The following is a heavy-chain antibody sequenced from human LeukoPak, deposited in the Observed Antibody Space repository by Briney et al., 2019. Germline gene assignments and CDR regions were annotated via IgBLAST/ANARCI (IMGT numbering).Heavy chain of an antibody. Sequence: SVKVSCKASGDTFNNNAFTWVRQAPGQGLEWMGGFIPNSGTTKYAQKFQDRVTITADESTDTAYMELTSLTSGDTAVYYCAREPQPSSGWVNYHYSGMDVWGQGTTVTVPS. CDR3: AREPQPSSGWVNYHYSGMDV. CDR2: FIPNSGTT. J-gene: IGHJ6*01. D-gene: IGHD6-19*01. V-gene: IGHV1-69*13. CDR1: GDTFNNNA.